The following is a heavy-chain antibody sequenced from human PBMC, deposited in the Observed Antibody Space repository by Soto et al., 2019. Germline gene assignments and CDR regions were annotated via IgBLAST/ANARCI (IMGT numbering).Heavy chain of an antibody. CDR2: IAPGNGNT. CDR1: GYTFTDYA. D-gene: IGHD2-21*01. CDR3: AKGSRMWTPDY. Sequence: QVQLVQSGAEVKKPGASVKVFCKASGYTFTDYAIHWVRQAPGQRLELMGWIAPGNGNTKYSQNFQGRVTITRDTSASTTYMVLRSLRSEDTAVYYCAKGSRMWTPDYWGQGTLVTVS. V-gene: IGHV1-3*01. J-gene: IGHJ4*02.